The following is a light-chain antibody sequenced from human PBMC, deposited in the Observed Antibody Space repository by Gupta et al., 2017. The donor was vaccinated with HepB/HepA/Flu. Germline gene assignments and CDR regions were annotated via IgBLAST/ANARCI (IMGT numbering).Light chain of an antibody. Sequence: IVLTQSPDTLSLSPGESATLSRRASQSVTNNLAWYQQKPGQAPRLLIYDESNRATGIPARFRCSGSGTDFALTISSLETEDCAVYYCQQRSNWPRTFGGGTKVEIK. V-gene: IGKV3-11*01. J-gene: IGKJ4*01. CDR3: QQRSNWPRT. CDR2: DES. CDR1: QSVTNN.